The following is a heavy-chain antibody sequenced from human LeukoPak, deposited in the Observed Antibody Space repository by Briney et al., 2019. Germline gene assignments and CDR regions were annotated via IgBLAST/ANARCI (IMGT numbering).Heavy chain of an antibody. CDR3: ARGRYYDSSGYYYPMEYYYYYMDV. D-gene: IGHD3-22*01. CDR1: GGSFSGYY. Sequence: SETLSLTCAVYGGSFSGYYWSWIRQPPGKGLGWIGEINHSGSTNYNPSLKSRVTISVDTSKNQFSLKLSSVTAADTAVYYCARGRYYDSSGYYYPMEYYYYYMDVWGKGTTVTVSS. J-gene: IGHJ6*03. CDR2: INHSGST. V-gene: IGHV4-34*01.